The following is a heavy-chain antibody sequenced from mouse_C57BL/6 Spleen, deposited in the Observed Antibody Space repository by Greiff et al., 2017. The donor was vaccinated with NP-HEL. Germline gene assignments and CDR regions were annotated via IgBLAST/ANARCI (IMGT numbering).Heavy chain of an antibody. J-gene: IGHJ2*01. CDR2: INPSSGYT. CDR1: GYTFTSYW. D-gene: IGHD1-1*01. V-gene: IGHV1-7*01. CDR3: ARSYSSYPVYFDY. Sequence: VKLQESGAEPAKPGASVKLSCKASGYTFTSYWMHWVKQRPGQGLEWIGYINPSSGYTKYNQKFKDKATLTADKSSSTAYMQLSSLTYEDSAVYYCARSYSSYPVYFDYWGQGTTLTVSS.